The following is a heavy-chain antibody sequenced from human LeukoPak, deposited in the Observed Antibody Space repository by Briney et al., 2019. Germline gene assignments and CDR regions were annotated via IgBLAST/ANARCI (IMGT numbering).Heavy chain of an antibody. CDR1: GFTFSDYY. CDR3: ASLWFGESRFDY. D-gene: IGHD3-10*01. J-gene: IGHJ4*02. CDR2: ISSSSSYT. V-gene: IGHV3-11*03. Sequence: GGSLRLSCAASGFTFSDYYMSWIRQAPGKGLEWVSYISSSSSYTNYADSVKGRSTISRDNAKNSLYLQMNSLRAEDTAVYYCASLWFGESRFDYWGQGTLVTVSS.